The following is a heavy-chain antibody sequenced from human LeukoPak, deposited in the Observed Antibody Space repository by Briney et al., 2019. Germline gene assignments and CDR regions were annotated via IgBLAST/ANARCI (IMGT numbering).Heavy chain of an antibody. J-gene: IGHJ4*02. CDR3: ARDTVNGPFVISLDY. CDR1: GXTFSSYA. CDR2: ISSGGNTK. V-gene: IGHV3-48*03. Sequence: GGSLRLSCSASGXTFSSYAMHWVRQAPGKGLEWVSHISSGGNTKYYADSVRGRFTMSRDNAKNSLFLQMNSLRAEDTAVYYCARDTVNGPFVISLDYWGQGALVTVSA. D-gene: IGHD2-8*01.